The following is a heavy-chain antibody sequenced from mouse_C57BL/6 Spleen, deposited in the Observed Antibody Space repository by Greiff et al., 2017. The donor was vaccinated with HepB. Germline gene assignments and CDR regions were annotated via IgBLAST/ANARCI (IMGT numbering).Heavy chain of an antibody. D-gene: IGHD2-5*01. Sequence: EVKLVESGGGLVKPGGSLKLSCAASGFTFSSYTMSWVRQTPEKRLEWVATISGGGGNTYYPDSVKGRFTISRDNAKNTLYLQMSSLRSEDTALYYCARHEWSNYYFDYWGQGTTLTVSS. J-gene: IGHJ2*01. V-gene: IGHV5-9*01. CDR1: GFTFSSYT. CDR3: ARHEWSNYYFDY. CDR2: ISGGGGNT.